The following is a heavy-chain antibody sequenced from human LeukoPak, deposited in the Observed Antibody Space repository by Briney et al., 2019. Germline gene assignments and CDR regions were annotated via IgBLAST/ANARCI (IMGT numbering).Heavy chain of an antibody. D-gene: IGHD5-24*01. CDR1: GGSVTSYY. Sequence: SETLSLTCTVSGGSVTSYYWSWVRQPPGKGLEWIGCIYYTGSTGYSPSLKSRVIMSVDTSKNQFSLKLSSVTAADTAVYYCARFSPWRDGYNQPDYWGQGTLVTVSS. V-gene: IGHV4-59*02. CDR2: IYYTGST. J-gene: IGHJ4*02. CDR3: ARFSPWRDGYNQPDY.